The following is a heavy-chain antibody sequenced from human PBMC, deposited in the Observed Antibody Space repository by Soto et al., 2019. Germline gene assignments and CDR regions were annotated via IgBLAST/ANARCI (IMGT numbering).Heavy chain of an antibody. Sequence: GGSLRLSCAASGFSFSTFEMSWVRQAPGRGLEWVSFISDDGSRTYYAEAVKGRFTISRDNSKHTLYLQMNSLTAEDTAVYACVKGGWLDFWGQGTLVTVSS. D-gene: IGHD3-16*01. CDR3: VKGGWLDF. CDR1: GFSFSTFE. J-gene: IGHJ5*01. CDR2: ISDDGSRT. V-gene: IGHV3-23*01.